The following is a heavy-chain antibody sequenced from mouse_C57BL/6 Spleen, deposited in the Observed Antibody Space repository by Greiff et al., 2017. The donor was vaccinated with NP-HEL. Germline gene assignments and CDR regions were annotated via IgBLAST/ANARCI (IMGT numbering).Heavy chain of an antibody. CDR2: ISYDGSN. CDR3: AREYYYGSSYRGYAMDY. V-gene: IGHV3-6*01. D-gene: IGHD1-1*01. CDR1: GYSITSGYY. Sequence: ESGPGLVKPSQSLSLTCSVTGYSITSGYYWNWIRQFPGNKLEWMGYISYDGSNNYNPSLKNRISITRDTSKNQFFLKLNSVTTEDTATYYCAREYYYGSSYRGYAMDYWGQGTSVTVSS. J-gene: IGHJ4*01.